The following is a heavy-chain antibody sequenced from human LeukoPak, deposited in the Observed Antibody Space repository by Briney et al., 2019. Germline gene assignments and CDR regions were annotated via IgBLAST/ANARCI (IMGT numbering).Heavy chain of an antibody. CDR3: AGSTYGYHENEKSGYYLYYFDS. CDR1: GDSISSHY. D-gene: IGHD3-22*01. V-gene: IGHV4-59*08. Sequence: SETLSLTCTVSGDSISSHYWSWIRQPPGKGLEWIGYIYDSGSTNYNPSLKSRVTISVDTSKNQFSLKLSSVTAADTAVYYCAGSTYGYHENEKSGYYLYYFDSWGQGTLVTVSS. CDR2: IYDSGST. J-gene: IGHJ4*02.